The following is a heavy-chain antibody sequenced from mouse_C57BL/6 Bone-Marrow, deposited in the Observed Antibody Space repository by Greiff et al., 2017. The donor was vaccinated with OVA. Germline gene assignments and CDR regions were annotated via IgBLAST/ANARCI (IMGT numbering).Heavy chain of an antibody. V-gene: IGHV1-55*01. CDR3: ARAIYYDYNVRFAY. CDR2: IYPGSGST. CDR1: GYTFTSYW. D-gene: IGHD2-4*01. J-gene: IGHJ3*01. Sequence: QVQLQQPGAELVKPGASVKMSCKASGYTFTSYWITWVKQRPGQGLEWIGDIYPGSGSTNYNEKFKSKATLTVDTSSSTAYMQLSSLTSEDSAVYYCARAIYYDYNVRFAYWGQGTLVTVSA.